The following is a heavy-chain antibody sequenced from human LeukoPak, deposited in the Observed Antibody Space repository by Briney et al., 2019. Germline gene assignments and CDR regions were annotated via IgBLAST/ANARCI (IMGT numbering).Heavy chain of an antibody. J-gene: IGHJ4*02. Sequence: GGSLRLSCSLSGFTLSHYAMSWVRQAPGKGLEWVSTIGGGGGSTDYTDSVKGRFTISRDNSKNTLYLQMHSLGADDTAVCYCAKGHRYCTSGNCNSAVDYWGQGTLLTVSS. V-gene: IGHV3-23*01. CDR2: IGGGGGST. CDR1: GFTLSHYA. D-gene: IGHD2-15*01. CDR3: AKGHRYCTSGNCNSAVDY.